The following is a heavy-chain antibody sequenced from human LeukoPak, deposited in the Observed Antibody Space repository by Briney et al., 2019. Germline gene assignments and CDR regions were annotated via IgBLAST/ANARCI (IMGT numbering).Heavy chain of an antibody. J-gene: IGHJ3*02. V-gene: IGHV1-2*02. Sequence: GASVKVSCKASAYTFTSYYLHWVRQAPGQGFQWMGWLDPNNGDTEYAQKFQGRVTMTRDRSISTAYMDLGRLTSDDTAVYYCARRSRNGLDAFDIWGQGTMVTVSS. D-gene: IGHD1-14*01. CDR3: ARRSRNGLDAFDI. CDR1: AYTFTSYY. CDR2: LDPNNGDT.